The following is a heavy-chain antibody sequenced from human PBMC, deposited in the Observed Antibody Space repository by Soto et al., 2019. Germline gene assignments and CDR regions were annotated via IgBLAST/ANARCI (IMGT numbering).Heavy chain of an antibody. CDR1: GFTMSTYS. D-gene: IGHD5-12*01. J-gene: IGHJ4*02. CDR2: ISVTPGIT. V-gene: IGHV3-23*01. Sequence: EMQLLESGAGLVQPGGSLRLSCAASGFTMSTYSVTWVRQAPGKGLEWVSGISVTPGITFYADSVKGRFTISRDSSNNSVYLQMNSLRAEDTAMYFCSKWSGYGDLWGQGTLVTVSS. CDR3: SKWSGYGDL.